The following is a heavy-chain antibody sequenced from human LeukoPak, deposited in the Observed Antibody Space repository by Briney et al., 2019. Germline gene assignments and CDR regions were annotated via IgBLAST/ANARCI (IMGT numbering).Heavy chain of an antibody. CDR3: ARDIAGRELLDY. Sequence: GGSLRLSCAASGFTFSDYSMKWVRQAPGKGLEWVSSISSSSDYIYYADSLKGRFTISRDNARNSLYLQMSSLRTEDTAVYYCARDIAGRELLDYWSQGTLVTVSS. CDR1: GFTFSDYS. J-gene: IGHJ4*02. D-gene: IGHD1-7*01. CDR2: ISSSSDYI. V-gene: IGHV3-21*01.